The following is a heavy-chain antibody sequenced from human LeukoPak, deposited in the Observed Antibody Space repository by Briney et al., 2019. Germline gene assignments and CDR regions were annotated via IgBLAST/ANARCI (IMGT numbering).Heavy chain of an antibody. J-gene: IGHJ4*02. CDR3: ARHRSGFDY. V-gene: IGHV3-48*03. CDR2: ISRSGSTK. D-gene: IGHD3-22*01. CDR1: EFSFSSYE. Sequence: PGGSLRLSCAVSEFSFSSYEMNWVRQAPGKGLEWISYISRSGSTKYYADSVQGRFTISRDNDKSSIYLQMNSPRVEDSAIYYCARHRSGFDYWGQGILVTVSS.